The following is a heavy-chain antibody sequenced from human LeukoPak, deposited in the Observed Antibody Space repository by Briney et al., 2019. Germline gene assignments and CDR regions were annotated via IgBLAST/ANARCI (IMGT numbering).Heavy chain of an antibody. V-gene: IGHV4-34*01. D-gene: IGHD3-16*01. CDR1: GASFSDSY. Sequence: KPSETLSLICAVYGASFSDSYWSWIRQSPEKGLEWIGEINNSGSTSYNPSLNSRVIMSVDRSKNQFSLRLTSVTAADTAVYYCARGRYGPRLGNWGQGTLVTVSS. J-gene: IGHJ4*02. CDR2: INNSGST. CDR3: ARGRYGPRLGN.